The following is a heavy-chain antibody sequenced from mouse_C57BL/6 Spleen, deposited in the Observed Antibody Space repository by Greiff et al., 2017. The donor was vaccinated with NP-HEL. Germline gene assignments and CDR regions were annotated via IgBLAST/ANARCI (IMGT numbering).Heavy chain of an antibody. CDR3: ASWGYYGSNYAMDY. CDR1: GFNIKNTY. CDR2: IDPANGNT. D-gene: IGHD1-1*01. Sequence: VHVKQSVAELVRPGASVKLSCTASGFNIKNTYMHWVKQRPEQGLEWIGRIDPANGNTKYAPKFQGKATITADTSSNTAYLQLSSLTSEDTAIYYCASWGYYGSNYAMDYWGQGTSVTVSS. J-gene: IGHJ4*01. V-gene: IGHV14-3*01.